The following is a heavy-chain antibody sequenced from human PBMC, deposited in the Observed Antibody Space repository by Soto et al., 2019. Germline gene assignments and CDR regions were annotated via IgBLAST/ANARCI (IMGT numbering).Heavy chain of an antibody. CDR1: GGSISRGDYY. D-gene: IGHD4-4*01. Sequence: QVQLQESGPGLVKPSQTLSLTCTVSGGSISRGDYYWSWIRQPPGKGLEWIGYIYFSGSTYYNPSLKSRVTISGDTSKNQFSLKLNSVTAADTAVYYCARGGASNYAFPLDYWGQGSLVTVSS. V-gene: IGHV4-30-4*01. J-gene: IGHJ4*02. CDR3: ARGGASNYAFPLDY. CDR2: IYFSGST.